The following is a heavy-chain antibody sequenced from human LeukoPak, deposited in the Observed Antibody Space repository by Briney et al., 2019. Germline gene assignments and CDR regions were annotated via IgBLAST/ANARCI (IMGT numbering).Heavy chain of an antibody. D-gene: IGHD1-26*01. Sequence: AGGSLRLSCAASGFTFDDYGMSWVRQAPGKGLEWVSGINWNGGSTGYADSVKGRFTISRDNAKNSLYLQMNSLRAEDTAVYYCARDRWEPLRYWYFDLWGRGTLVTVSS. CDR2: INWNGGST. V-gene: IGHV3-20*04. J-gene: IGHJ2*01. CDR3: ARDRWEPLRYWYFDL. CDR1: GFTFDDYG.